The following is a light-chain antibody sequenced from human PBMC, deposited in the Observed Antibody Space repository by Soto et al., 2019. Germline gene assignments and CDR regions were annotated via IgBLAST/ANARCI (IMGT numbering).Light chain of an antibody. J-gene: IGKJ1*01. Sequence: IVMTQSPLSLPVTPGEPASISCRPSQSLLHSNGYNYLDWYLQKPGQXPXXLIYLGSNRASGVPDRFSGSGSGTDFTLKISRVEAEDFGVYDCMQPLQSWTFGQGTKV. CDR2: LGS. V-gene: IGKV2-28*01. CDR1: QSLLHSNGYNY. CDR3: MQPLQSWT.